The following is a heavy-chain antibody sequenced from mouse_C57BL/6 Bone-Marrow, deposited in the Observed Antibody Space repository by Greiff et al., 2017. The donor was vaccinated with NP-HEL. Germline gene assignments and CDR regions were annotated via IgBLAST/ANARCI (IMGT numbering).Heavy chain of an antibody. CDR1: GYTFTSYW. CDR2: INPSSGYT. Sequence: VQLQQSGAELAKPGASVKLSCKASGYTFTSYWMHWVKQRPGQGLEWIGYINPSSGYTTYNQKFKDKATLTADKSSSTAYMQLSSLTYEDSAVYYCVIYYYGSSWFAYWGQGTLVTVSA. V-gene: IGHV1-7*01. D-gene: IGHD1-1*01. J-gene: IGHJ3*01. CDR3: VIYYYGSSWFAY.